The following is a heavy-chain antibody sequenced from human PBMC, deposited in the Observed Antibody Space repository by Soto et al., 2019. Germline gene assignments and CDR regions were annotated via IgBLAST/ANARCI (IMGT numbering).Heavy chain of an antibody. V-gene: IGHV3-23*01. CDR2: ITPTGGTA. J-gene: IGHJ2*01. D-gene: IGHD1-26*01. CDR3: AFYIQAQDRVRATVPVSAFLLNRSTDL. Sequence: RGLEWVSAITPTGGTAYYADSVRGRFTISRDNSKNTWYLQMNSLRAEDTAVYYFAFYIQAQDRVRATVPVSAFLLNRSTDL.